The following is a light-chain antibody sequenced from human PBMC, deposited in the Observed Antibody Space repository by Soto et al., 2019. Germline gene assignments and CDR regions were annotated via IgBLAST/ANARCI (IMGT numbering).Light chain of an antibody. CDR1: QSVSSSY. V-gene: IGKV3-20*01. Sequence: EIVLTQSPGTLSLSPGERATLSCRASQSVSSSYLAWYQQKPGQAPRLLIYGASSRATGIPDRFSGSGSGTDFTLTISRLEPEDCAVYYCQHYGSSPMTFGQGTKVEIK. J-gene: IGKJ1*01. CDR2: GAS. CDR3: QHYGSSPMT.